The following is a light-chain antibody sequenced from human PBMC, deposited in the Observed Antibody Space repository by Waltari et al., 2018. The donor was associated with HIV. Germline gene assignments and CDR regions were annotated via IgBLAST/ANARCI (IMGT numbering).Light chain of an antibody. CDR1: SSDVGGYNY. V-gene: IGLV2-14*03. Sequence: QSALTQPASVSGSPGQSITISCTGTSSDVGGYNYVSWYQQPPGKAPKLMIYDVSNRPSGVSNRFSGSKSGNTASLTISGLQAEDEADYYCSSYTSSSVVFGGGTKLTVL. J-gene: IGLJ2*01. CDR3: SSYTSSSVV. CDR2: DVS.